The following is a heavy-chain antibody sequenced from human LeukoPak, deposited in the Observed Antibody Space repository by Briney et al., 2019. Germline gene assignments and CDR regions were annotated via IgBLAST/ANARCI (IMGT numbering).Heavy chain of an antibody. D-gene: IGHD2-2*01. J-gene: IGHJ4*02. V-gene: IGHV5-51*01. CDR1: GYSFTSYW. Sequence: GESLKISCKGSGYSFTSYWIGWVRQMPGKGLEWMGIIYPGDSATRYSPSFQGQVTISADKSISTAYLQWSSLKASDTAMYYCARLPRIGYCSSTSCYTLTSFDYWGQGTLVTVSS. CDR3: ARLPRIGYCSSTSCYTLTSFDY. CDR2: IYPGDSAT.